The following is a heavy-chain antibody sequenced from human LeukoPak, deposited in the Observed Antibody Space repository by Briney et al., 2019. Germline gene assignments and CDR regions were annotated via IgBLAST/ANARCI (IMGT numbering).Heavy chain of an antibody. V-gene: IGHV4-34*01. J-gene: IGHJ5*02. CDR1: GGSFSGYY. CDR2: INHSGST. D-gene: IGHD3-3*01. Sequence: SETLSLTCAVYGGSFSGYYWTWIRQPPGKGLEWIGEINHSGSTNYNSSLKSRVTISVDTSKNQFSLKLSSVTAADTAVYYCARGQYDFWSGYRRNNWFDPWGQGTLVTVSS. CDR3: ARGQYDFWSGYRRNNWFDP.